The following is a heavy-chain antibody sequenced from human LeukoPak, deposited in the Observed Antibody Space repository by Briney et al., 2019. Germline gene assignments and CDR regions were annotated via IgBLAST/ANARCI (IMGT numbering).Heavy chain of an antibody. CDR2: STYSGDT. Sequence: SETLSLTCTFSGGSITRSSHYWGWIRQPPGKGLEWIGSSTYSGDTYYNPSLKSRVSISVDTSRSQFSLKLSSVTAADTAVYYCANGGGGYDILTGYPLGAFDPWGQGTLVTVSS. CDR1: GGSITRSSHY. CDR3: ANGGGGYDILTGYPLGAFDP. V-gene: IGHV4-39*07. D-gene: IGHD3-9*01. J-gene: IGHJ5*02.